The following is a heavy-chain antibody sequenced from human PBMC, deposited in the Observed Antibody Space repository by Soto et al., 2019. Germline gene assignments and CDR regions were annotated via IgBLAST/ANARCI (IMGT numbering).Heavy chain of an antibody. CDR2: IIPIFGTA. D-gene: IGHD3-22*01. CDR1: GGTFSSYA. CDR3: ARVRGDYYDSSGYYSGFGY. Sequence: QVQLVQSGAEVKKPGSSVKVSCKASGGTFSSYAISWVRQAPGQGLEWMGGIIPIFGTANYEQKFQGRVTITAAESTSTAYMELSSLRSEDTAVYYCARVRGDYYDSSGYYSGFGYWGQGTLVTVSS. V-gene: IGHV1-69*12. J-gene: IGHJ4*02.